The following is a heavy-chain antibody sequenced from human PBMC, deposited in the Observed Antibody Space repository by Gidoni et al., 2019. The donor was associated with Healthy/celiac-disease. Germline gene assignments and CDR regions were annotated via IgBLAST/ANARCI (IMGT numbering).Heavy chain of an antibody. CDR1: GGSISSYY. CDR2: IYYSGST. V-gene: IGHV4-59*01. J-gene: IGHJ4*02. CDR3: ARVGYYDSSGYPSAFDY. Sequence: QVQLQESGPGLVKPSETLSLTCTVSGGSISSYYWSWIRQPPGKGLEWIGYIYYSGSTNYNPSLKSRVTISVDTSKNQFSLKLSSVTAADTAVYYCARVGYYDSSGYPSAFDYWGQGTLVTVSS. D-gene: IGHD3-22*01.